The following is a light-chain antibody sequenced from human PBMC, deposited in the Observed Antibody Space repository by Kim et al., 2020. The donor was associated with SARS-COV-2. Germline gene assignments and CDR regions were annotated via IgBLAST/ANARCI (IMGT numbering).Light chain of an antibody. V-gene: IGKV1-27*01. CDR3: QKYNGAPWA. CDR2: AAS. Sequence: DIQMTQYPSSLSASVGDRVTITCRASQGISNDLAWYQQKPGKVPKLLIYAASALRSGVPFRFSGSGSGTDFTLTISSLQPEDVATYYCQKYNGAPWAFGQGTKVDIK. J-gene: IGKJ1*01. CDR1: QGISND.